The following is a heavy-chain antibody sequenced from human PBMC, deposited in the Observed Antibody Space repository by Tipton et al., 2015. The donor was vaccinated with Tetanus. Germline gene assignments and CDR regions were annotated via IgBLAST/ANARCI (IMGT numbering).Heavy chain of an antibody. Sequence: TLSLTCTVSGVSISGGRYYWSWIRQRPGKGLEWIGDIYSSGSTYSDPSFKGRVTISVDTSKNQFSLRLNSVTAADTAVYFCARDQARGARGWNYFDCWGQGTLVTVSS. CDR1: GVSISGGRYY. CDR3: ARDQARGARGWNYFDC. J-gene: IGHJ4*02. CDR2: IYSSGST. V-gene: IGHV4-31*03. D-gene: IGHD1-26*01.